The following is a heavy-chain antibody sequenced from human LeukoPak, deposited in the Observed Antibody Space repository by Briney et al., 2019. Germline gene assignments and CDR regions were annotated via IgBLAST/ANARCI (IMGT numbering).Heavy chain of an antibody. J-gene: IGHJ6*04. CDR2: IYYSGST. CDR1: GGSVSSGSYY. D-gene: IGHD4-17*01. Sequence: PSETLSLTCTVSGGSVSSGSYYWRWIRQPPGKGLEWLGYIYYSGSTHYNPSLKSRDTISVDPSKNQFSLKLSDVPAPDTALYYCASTYVDYGPSYGMDVWGKGTTVTVSS. CDR3: ASTYVDYGPSYGMDV. V-gene: IGHV4-61*01.